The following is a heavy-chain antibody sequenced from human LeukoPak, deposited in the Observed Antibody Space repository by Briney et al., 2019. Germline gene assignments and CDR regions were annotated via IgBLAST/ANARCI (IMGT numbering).Heavy chain of an antibody. D-gene: IGHD3-16*01. Sequence: GGSLRLSCAASGFTFNNYDMNWVRQAPGKGLEWVSYISSSSSIIYYADSVKGRFTIFRDTAKNSLYLQMSNLRAEDTAVYFCARGGGLDVWGQGATVTVSS. CDR2: ISSSSSII. V-gene: IGHV3-48*01. CDR3: ARGGGLDV. CDR1: GFTFNNYD. J-gene: IGHJ6*02.